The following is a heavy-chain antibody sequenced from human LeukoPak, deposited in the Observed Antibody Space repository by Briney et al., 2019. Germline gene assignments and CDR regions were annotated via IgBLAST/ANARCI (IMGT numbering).Heavy chain of an antibody. J-gene: IGHJ4*02. CDR2: IYYSGTT. CDR3: ATPAGPYGDYDY. V-gene: IGHV4-39*01. D-gene: IGHD4-17*01. Sequence: SSETLSLTCTVSGGSIISTSYYWGWVREPPGKGVEGIGSIYYSGTTYYKSSLKSRLTISVHTSKNQSSLNLPSVTAADTAVYSCATPAGPYGDYDYWGQGTLVTVSS. CDR1: GGSIISTSYY.